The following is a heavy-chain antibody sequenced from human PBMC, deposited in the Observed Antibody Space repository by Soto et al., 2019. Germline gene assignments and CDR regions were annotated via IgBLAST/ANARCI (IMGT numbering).Heavy chain of an antibody. CDR1: GFSFDTYA. CDR2: ISYEGSNT. CDR3: ARVTPGNNLYYFSGLDV. J-gene: IGHJ6*02. V-gene: IGHV3-30*15. Sequence: QVHLRESGGGVVQPGKSLRLSCVASGFSFDTYAIHWVRQAPGKGLQWVALISYEGSNTYYADSVRGRFTISRDNSKNTLYLQMSTLRPEDSGVYYCARVTPGNNLYYFSGLDVWGQGTSVTVSS. D-gene: IGHD1-1*01.